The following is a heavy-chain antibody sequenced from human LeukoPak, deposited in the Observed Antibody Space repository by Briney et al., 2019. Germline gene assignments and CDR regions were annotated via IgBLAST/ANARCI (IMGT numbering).Heavy chain of an antibody. CDR1: GSTFSSYG. V-gene: IGHV3-30*03. Sequence: PGRSLRLSCAASGSTFSSYGMHWVRQAPRKGLEWVAVISYDGSNKYYADSVKGRFTISRDNSKNTLYLQMNSLRAEDTAVYYCASELLGRAVAGSPFDYWGQGTLVTVSS. J-gene: IGHJ4*02. CDR2: ISYDGSNK. CDR3: ASELLGRAVAGSPFDY. D-gene: IGHD6-19*01.